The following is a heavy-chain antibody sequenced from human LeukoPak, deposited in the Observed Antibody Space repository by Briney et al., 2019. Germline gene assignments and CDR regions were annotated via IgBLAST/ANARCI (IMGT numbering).Heavy chain of an antibody. CDR1: GYTFTSYY. Sequence: GASVMVSCKASGYTFTSYYMHWVRQAPGQGLEWMGIINPSGGSTSYAQKFQGRVTMTRDTSTSTVYMELSSLRSEDTAVYYCARFPRVGADDYWGQGTLVTVSS. D-gene: IGHD1-26*01. J-gene: IGHJ4*02. V-gene: IGHV1-46*01. CDR2: INPSGGST. CDR3: ARFPRVGADDY.